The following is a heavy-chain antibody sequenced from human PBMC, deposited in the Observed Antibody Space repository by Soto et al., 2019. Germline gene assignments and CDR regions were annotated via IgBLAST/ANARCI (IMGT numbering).Heavy chain of an antibody. J-gene: IGHJ6*02. Sequence: PSETLSLTCAVYGGSFSGYYWSWIRQPPGKGLEWIGEINHSGSTNYNPSLKSRVTISVDTSKNQFSLKLSSVIAADTAVYYCARGNSKGPTRGSSWYSNYYYGMDVWGQGTTVTVSS. D-gene: IGHD6-13*01. CDR2: INHSGST. CDR1: GGSFSGYY. CDR3: ARGNSKGPTRGSSWYSNYYYGMDV. V-gene: IGHV4-34*01.